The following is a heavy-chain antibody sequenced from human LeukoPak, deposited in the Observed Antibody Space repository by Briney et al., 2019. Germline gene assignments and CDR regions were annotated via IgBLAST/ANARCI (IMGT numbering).Heavy chain of an antibody. CDR2: IRSEIYGGTA. J-gene: IGHJ4*02. CDR3: TRGDTVPNAKYYSDS. CDR1: GFSFGDYA. V-gene: IGHV3-49*04. Sequence: GRSPRLSCTASGFSFGDYAINWVRQAPGKGLEWVGLIRSEIYGGTAVYAASVGGRFTVSRDDPTTTAYLQMNSLKTEDTAVYFCTRGDTVPNAKYYSDSWGQGTLVTVSS. D-gene: IGHD2-8*01.